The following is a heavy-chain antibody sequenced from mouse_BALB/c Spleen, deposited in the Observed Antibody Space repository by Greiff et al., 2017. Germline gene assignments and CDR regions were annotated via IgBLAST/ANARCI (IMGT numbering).Heavy chain of an antibody. V-gene: IGHV5-6*01. CDR1: GFTFSSYG. D-gene: IGHD4-1*01. J-gene: IGHJ2*01. CDR2: ISSGGSYT. CDR3: ARHKRTRLGGYYFDY. Sequence: EVNVVESGGDLVKPGGSLKLSCAASGFTFSSYGMSWVRQTPDKRLEWVATISSGGSYTYYPDSVKGRFTISRDNAKNTLYLQMSSLKSEDTAMYYCARHKRTRLGGYYFDYWGQGTTLTVSS.